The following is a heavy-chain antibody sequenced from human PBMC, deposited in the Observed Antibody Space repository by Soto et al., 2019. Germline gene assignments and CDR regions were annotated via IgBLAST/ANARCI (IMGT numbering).Heavy chain of an antibody. CDR1: GYSFTNYW. Sequence: GESLKISCKGSGYSFTNYWIGWVRQMPGKGLESMGIIYPDDSDTRYSPSFQGQVTVSADNSISTAYLQMHSLRAEDTGVYYCVKGRLRGLDNGNFDYWGQGTLVTVSS. J-gene: IGHJ4*02. V-gene: IGHV5-51*01. CDR2: IYPDDSDT. CDR3: VKGRLRGLDNGNFDY. D-gene: IGHD1-20*01.